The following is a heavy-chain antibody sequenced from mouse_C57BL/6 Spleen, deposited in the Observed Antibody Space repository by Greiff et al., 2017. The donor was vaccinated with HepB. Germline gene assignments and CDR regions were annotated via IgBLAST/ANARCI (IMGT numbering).Heavy chain of an antibody. CDR3: ARGGYCGGCYAMDY. J-gene: IGHJ4*01. CDR1: GFTFSDYG. V-gene: IGHV5-17*01. D-gene: IGHD2-3*01. CDR2: VSSGSSTI. Sequence: EVQVVESGGGLVKPGGSLKLSCAASGFTFSDYGMHWVRQAPEQGLEWVAYVSSGSSTIYYADTVKGRVTISRDNAKSTLFLQMTRLRSEDTAVYYCARGGYCGGCYAMDYWGQGTSVTVSS.